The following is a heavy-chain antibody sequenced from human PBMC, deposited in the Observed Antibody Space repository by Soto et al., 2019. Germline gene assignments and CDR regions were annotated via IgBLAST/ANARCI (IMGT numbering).Heavy chain of an antibody. CDR1: GFSFSSYW. V-gene: IGHV3-74*01. J-gene: IGHJ4*02. CDR3: ARYGNDLWSAYYPHY. D-gene: IGHD3-3*01. CDR2: INSDGSST. Sequence: PRGSLRLACAASGFSFSSYWMHWVRQAPGKGLVWVSRINSDGSSTSYADSVKGRFTISRDNAKNTLYLQMNSLRAEDTAVYYCARYGNDLWSAYYPHYRGQATFVTVST.